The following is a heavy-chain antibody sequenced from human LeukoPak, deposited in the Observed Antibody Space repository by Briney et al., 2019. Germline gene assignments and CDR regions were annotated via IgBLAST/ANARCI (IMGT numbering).Heavy chain of an antibody. CDR1: GGSISSGGYY. CDR2: IYHSGST. J-gene: IGHJ3*02. V-gene: IGHV4-30-2*01. D-gene: IGHD3-22*01. Sequence: TSETLSLTCTVSGGSISSGGYYWSWIRQPPGKGLEWIGYIYHSGSTYYNPSLKSRVTISVDTSKNQFSLKLSSVTAADTAVYYCARDLSWVITMIVVGPLRGQDAFDIWGQGTMVTVSS. CDR3: ARDLSWVITMIVVGPLRGQDAFDI.